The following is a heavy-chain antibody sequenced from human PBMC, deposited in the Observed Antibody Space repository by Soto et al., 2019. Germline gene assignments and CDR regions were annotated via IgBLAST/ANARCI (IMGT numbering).Heavy chain of an antibody. Sequence: ASVKVSCKASGGTFSSYAISWVRQAPGQGLEWMGGIIPIFGTANYAQKFQGRVTITADKSTSTAYMELSSLRSEDTAVYYCARDSVDRSSYNWFDHWGQGTLVTVSS. CDR3: ARDSVDRSSYNWFDH. CDR2: IIPIFGTA. J-gene: IGHJ5*02. CDR1: GGTFSSYA. V-gene: IGHV1-69*06. D-gene: IGHD6-13*01.